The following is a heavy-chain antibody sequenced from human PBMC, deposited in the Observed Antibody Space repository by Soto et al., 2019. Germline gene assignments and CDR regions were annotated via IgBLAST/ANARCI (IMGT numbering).Heavy chain of an antibody. CDR1: GFTFSSYG. CDR3: AKPLTIFGLVFDY. CDR2: ISYDGSNK. D-gene: IGHD3-3*01. Sequence: QVQLVESGGGVVQPGRSLRLSCAASGFTFSSYGMHWVRQAPGKGLEWVAVISYDGSNKYYADSVKGRFTISRDNSKNTLYLQMNSLRAEDTAVYYYAKPLTIFGLVFDYWGQGTLVTVSS. V-gene: IGHV3-30*18. J-gene: IGHJ4*02.